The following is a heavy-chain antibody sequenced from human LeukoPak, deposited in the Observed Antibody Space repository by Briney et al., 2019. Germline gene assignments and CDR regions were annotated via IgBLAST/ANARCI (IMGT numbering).Heavy chain of an antibody. CDR1: GFTFSSYS. V-gene: IGHV3-21*01. J-gene: IGHJ4*02. Sequence: GGSLVLSCAASGFTFSSYSMKWVRQAPGKGLEGVSSISTSSSYIYYADSVKGRFTISRDNAKNSLYLQMNSLRAEDTAVYYCGSMIREGEDYWGQGTLVTVSS. CDR3: GSMIREGEDY. CDR2: ISTSSSYI. D-gene: IGHD3-10*01.